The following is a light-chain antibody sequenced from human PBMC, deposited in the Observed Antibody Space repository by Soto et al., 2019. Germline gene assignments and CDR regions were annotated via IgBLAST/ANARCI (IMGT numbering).Light chain of an antibody. Sequence: DIQMTQSPSSLSASVGDRVTITCRASQSISTYLNWYQQKAGSAPKLLIYAASSLQSGVPSRFSGSGSGTDFTLTISSLQPEDFATYYCQQTYSTPPTFGQGTKVDI. CDR2: AAS. CDR3: QQTYSTPPT. V-gene: IGKV1-39*01. J-gene: IGKJ1*01. CDR1: QSISTY.